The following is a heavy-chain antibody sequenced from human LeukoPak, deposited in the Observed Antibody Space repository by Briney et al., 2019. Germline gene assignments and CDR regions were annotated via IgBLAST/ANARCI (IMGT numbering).Heavy chain of an antibody. V-gene: IGHV3-48*03. D-gene: IGHD6-25*01. Sequence: QPGGSLRLSCAASGFTFSLYEMNWVRQAPVKGLEWVSYISGGGETRYYADSVKGRFTISRDNGKNSLYLQMNSLRAEDTAVYYCARDASGHDLPFDYWGQGTLVTVSS. CDR2: ISGGGETR. J-gene: IGHJ4*02. CDR1: GFTFSLYE. CDR3: ARDASGHDLPFDY.